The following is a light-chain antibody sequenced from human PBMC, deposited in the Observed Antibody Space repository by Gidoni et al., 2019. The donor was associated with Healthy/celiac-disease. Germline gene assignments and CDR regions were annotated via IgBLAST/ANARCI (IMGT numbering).Light chain of an antibody. CDR1: SSDVGCYNY. CDR2: GVS. V-gene: IGLV2-8*01. J-gene: IGLJ3*02. CDR3: SSYAGSAWV. Sequence: QSALTQPPSASGSPGQSVTISLTGTSSDVGCYNYVAWYQQHPGKAPKLMIYGVSKRPSGVPDRFSGSKSGNTASLTVSGLQAEDEADYYCSSYAGSAWVFGGGTKLTVL.